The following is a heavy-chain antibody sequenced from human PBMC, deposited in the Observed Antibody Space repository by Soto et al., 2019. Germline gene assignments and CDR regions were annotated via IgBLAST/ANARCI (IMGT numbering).Heavy chain of an antibody. CDR1: GGSVSIGDYL. V-gene: IGHV4-30-4*02. J-gene: IGHJ5*02. Sequence: SETLSLTCTVFGGSVSIGDYLWSWIRQRPGKGLEWIGYIHDSGNTYYNPSLKSRVTISLDTSKNQFSLKLSSMTAADTAVFYCARLRDGFNLNWFDPWGQGTLVTVSS. CDR2: IHDSGNT. D-gene: IGHD5-12*01. CDR3: ARLRDGFNLNWFDP.